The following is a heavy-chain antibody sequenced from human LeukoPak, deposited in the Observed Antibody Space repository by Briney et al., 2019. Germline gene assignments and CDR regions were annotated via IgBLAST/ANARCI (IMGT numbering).Heavy chain of an antibody. CDR1: GFTFSSYA. J-gene: IGHJ4*02. CDR2: IKQDGSEK. CDR3: KGYDFWSGYYTLDY. V-gene: IGHV3-7*01. D-gene: IGHD3-3*01. Sequence: GGSLRLSCAASGFTFSSYAMSWVRQAPGKGLEWVANIKQDGSEKYYVDSVKGRFTISRDNAKNSLYLQMNSLRAEDTAVYYCKGYDFWSGYYTLDYWGQGTLVTVSS.